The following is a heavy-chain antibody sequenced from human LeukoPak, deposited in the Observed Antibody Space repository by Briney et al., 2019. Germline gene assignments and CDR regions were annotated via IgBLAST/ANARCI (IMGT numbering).Heavy chain of an antibody. CDR3: ARGLPSYGVLYFDY. D-gene: IGHD5-18*01. Sequence: SETLSLTCTVSGGSISSGGYYWSWIRQHPGKGLEWIGYIYYSGSTYYNPSLKSRLTISVDPSKNQFSLKLSSVTAADTAVYYCARGLPSYGVLYFDYWGQGTLVTVSS. V-gene: IGHV4-31*03. CDR1: GGSISSGGYY. CDR2: IYYSGST. J-gene: IGHJ4*02.